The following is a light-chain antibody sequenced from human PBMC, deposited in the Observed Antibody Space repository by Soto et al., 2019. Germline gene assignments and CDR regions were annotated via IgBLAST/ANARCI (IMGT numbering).Light chain of an antibody. J-gene: IGLJ1*01. Sequence: HSVLRQPAYVCGSPWQPITISCTGTSSDVGGYNYVSWYQQHPGKAPKFMIYDVSNRPSGVSNRFSGSKSGNTASLTISGLQAEDEADYYCTSYTTSNTRQIVFGTGTKVTV. V-gene: IGLV2-14*01. CDR3: TSYTTSNTRQIV. CDR1: SSDVGGYNY. CDR2: DVS.